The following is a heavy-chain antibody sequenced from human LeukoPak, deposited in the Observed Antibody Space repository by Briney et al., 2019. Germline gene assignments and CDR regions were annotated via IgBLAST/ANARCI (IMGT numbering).Heavy chain of an antibody. CDR2: IYYSGST. D-gene: IGHD3-22*01. J-gene: IGHJ3*02. Sequence: SETLSLTCTVSVGSISSSSYYWGSIRQPPGKGLEWFGSIYYSGSTYYNPSLKSRVTISVDTSKNQFSLKLSSVTAADTAVYYCARHEDFYDSSGYNAFDIWGQGTMVTVSS. CDR3: ARHEDFYDSSGYNAFDI. CDR1: VGSISSSSYY. V-gene: IGHV4-39*01.